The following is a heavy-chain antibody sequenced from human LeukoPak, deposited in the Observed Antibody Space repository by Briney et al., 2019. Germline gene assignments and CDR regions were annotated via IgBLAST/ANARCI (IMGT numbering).Heavy chain of an antibody. D-gene: IGHD2-21*01. Sequence: SETLSLTCTVSGGTISSYYWSWLRQPPGKGLEWIGYIYYSGNTNYNPSLTSRVTISVDVSKNQFSLKLSSVTSADTAVYYCARVDPCGGDCYSDYYYYMDVWGKGTTVTVSS. V-gene: IGHV4-59*01. CDR1: GGTISSYY. J-gene: IGHJ6*03. CDR3: ARVDPCGGDCYSDYYYYMDV. CDR2: IYYSGNT.